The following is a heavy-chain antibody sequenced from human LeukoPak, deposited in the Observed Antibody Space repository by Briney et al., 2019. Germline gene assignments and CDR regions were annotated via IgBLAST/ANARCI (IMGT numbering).Heavy chain of an antibody. CDR1: GFTFDTSW. J-gene: IGHJ4*02. D-gene: IGHD3-9*01. V-gene: IGHV3-74*01. CDR2: IDSDGTLT. CDR3: AKALLRYFDWYLDY. Sequence: GGSLRLSCAASGFTFDTSWMHWVRQAPGKGLVWVARIDSDGTLTSYVDSVKGRFTISRDNSKNSLYLQMNSLRAEDTAVYYCAKALLRYFDWYLDYWGQGTLVTVSS.